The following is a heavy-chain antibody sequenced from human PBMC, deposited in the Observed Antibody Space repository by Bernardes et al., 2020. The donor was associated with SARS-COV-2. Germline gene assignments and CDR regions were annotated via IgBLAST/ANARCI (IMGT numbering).Heavy chain of an antibody. CDR2: IKTDGTEK. J-gene: IGHJ4*02. D-gene: IGHD2-8*01. CDR1: GFVFDRDW. Sequence: GGSLRLSCAASGFVFDRDWMSWVRQAPGRGLEWVANIKTDGTEKYYVESVKGRFTISRDNAQNSLYLQMNSLRVEDTAVYYCARPSNRMYVTWGQGTLVTVSS. CDR3: ARPSNRMYVT. V-gene: IGHV3-7*01.